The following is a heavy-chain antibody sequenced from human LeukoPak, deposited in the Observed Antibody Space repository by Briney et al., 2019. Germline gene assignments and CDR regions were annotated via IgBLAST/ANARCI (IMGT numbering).Heavy chain of an antibody. Sequence: PETLSLTCTVSGGSISSSSYYWGWIRQPPGKGLEWIGSIYYSGSTYYNPSLKSRVTISVDTSKNQFSLKLSSVTAADTAVYYCARPTRTRPRYSSTSHGWFDPWGQGTLVTVSS. CDR2: IYYSGST. CDR1: GGSISSSSYY. V-gene: IGHV4-39*01. CDR3: ARPTRTRPRYSSTSHGWFDP. D-gene: IGHD6-6*01. J-gene: IGHJ5*02.